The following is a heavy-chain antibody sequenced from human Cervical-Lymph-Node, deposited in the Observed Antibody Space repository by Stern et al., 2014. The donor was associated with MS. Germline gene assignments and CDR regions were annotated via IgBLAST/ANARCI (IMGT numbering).Heavy chain of an antibody. Sequence: EVQLVESGGGLVQPGGSLRVSCAASGLTFSSSWMDWVRQAPGKGLVWVSRIKGDGSTTTYADAVKGRFTISRDNTRDTLYLQMNSLRVEDTAVYYCARAGDGVDYWGQGTLVTVSS. V-gene: IGHV3-74*03. J-gene: IGHJ4*02. CDR1: GLTFSSSW. CDR3: ARAGDGVDY. CDR2: IKGDGSTT. D-gene: IGHD5-24*01.